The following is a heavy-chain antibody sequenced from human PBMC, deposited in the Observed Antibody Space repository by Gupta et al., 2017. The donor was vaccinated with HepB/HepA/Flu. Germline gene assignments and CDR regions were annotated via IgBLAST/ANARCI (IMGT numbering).Heavy chain of an antibody. CDR3: ARDLPLTRYCSSTSGRSGWRFDP. J-gene: IGHJ5*02. CDR2: INPSGGST. CDR1: GYTFTSYY. V-gene: IGHV1-46*01. D-gene: IGHD2-2*01. Sequence: QVQLVQSGAEVKKPGASVQVSCKASGYTFTSYYMHWVRQAPGQGLEWMGIINPSGGSTSYAQKFQGRVTMTRDTSTSTVDMELSSLRSEDTAVYDCARDLPLTRYCSSTSGRSGWRFDPWGQGTLVTVSS.